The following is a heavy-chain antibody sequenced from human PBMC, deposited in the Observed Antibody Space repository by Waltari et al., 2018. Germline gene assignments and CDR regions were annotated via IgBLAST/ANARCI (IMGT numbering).Heavy chain of an antibody. D-gene: IGHD6-19*01. J-gene: IGHJ3*02. V-gene: IGHV3-74*01. CDR2: INTDGSDA. CDR3: AFSRGWSSPFGAYDS. Sequence: EVQLVESGGDLLQPGGSLRLSCAASGFGFRAYWMHWVRQVPGKGLFWVSHINTDGSDANYADSVKGRFTISRDNAKNSLYLEMSSLRVEDTAVYYCAFSRGWSSPFGAYDSWGQGTRVIVSS. CDR1: GFGFRAYW.